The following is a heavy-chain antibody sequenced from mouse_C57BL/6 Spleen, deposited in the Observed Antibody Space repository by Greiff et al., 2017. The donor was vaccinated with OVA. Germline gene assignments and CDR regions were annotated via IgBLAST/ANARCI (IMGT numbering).Heavy chain of an antibody. D-gene: IGHD2-4*01. CDR1: GFSFNTYA. CDR3: VRYYDYEDAMDY. V-gene: IGHV10-1*01. Sequence: EVQGVESGGGLVQPKGSLKLSCAASGFSFNTYAMNWVRQAPGKGLEWVARIRSKSNNYATYYADSVKDRFTISRDDSESMLYLQMNNLKTEDTAMYYCVRYYDYEDAMDYWGQGTSVTVSS. CDR2: IRSKSNNYAT. J-gene: IGHJ4*01.